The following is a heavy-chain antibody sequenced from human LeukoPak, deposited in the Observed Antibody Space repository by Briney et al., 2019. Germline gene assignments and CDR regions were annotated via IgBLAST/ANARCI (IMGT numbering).Heavy chain of an antibody. J-gene: IGHJ5*02. V-gene: IGHV1-8*02. CDR3: AIGKLASRRGSWFDP. CDR2: MNPNSGNT. D-gene: IGHD6-6*01. Sequence: VASVRVSCTTSGYTFTSYDINWVRQAPGQGLEWMGWMNPNSGNTGYAQKFQGRVTMTRNTSISTAYMDLSSLTSEDTAVYYCAIGKLASRRGSWFDPWGQGTLVTVSS. CDR1: GYTFTSYD.